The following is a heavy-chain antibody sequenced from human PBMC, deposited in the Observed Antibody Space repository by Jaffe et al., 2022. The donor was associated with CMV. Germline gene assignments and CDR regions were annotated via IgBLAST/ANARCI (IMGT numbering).Heavy chain of an antibody. J-gene: IGHJ4*02. V-gene: IGHV3-11*06. CDR2: ISSSTGYT. Sequence: QVQLVESGGGLVKPGGSLRLSCAASGFTFSDYYMTWIRQAPGKGLEWVSYISSSTGYTNYADSVRGRFTISRDDAKNSLYLQMNSLRAEDTAVYYCARSRYSESYSDCWGQGTLVTVSS. D-gene: IGHD1-26*01. CDR1: GFTFSDYY. CDR3: ARSRYSESYSDC.